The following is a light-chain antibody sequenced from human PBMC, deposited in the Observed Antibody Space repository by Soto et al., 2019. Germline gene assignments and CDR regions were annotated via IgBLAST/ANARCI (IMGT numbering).Light chain of an antibody. CDR3: QQYNDWLT. Sequence: EIVMTQSPDTLSVSLGERATLFCRASQSVSSTVAWYQQRPGQAPRLLIYGASTRATGIPARFSGSGSGTEFTLTISSLQSEDFAVYYCQQYNDWLTFGGGTKVEIK. J-gene: IGKJ4*01. CDR1: QSVSST. CDR2: GAS. V-gene: IGKV3-15*01.